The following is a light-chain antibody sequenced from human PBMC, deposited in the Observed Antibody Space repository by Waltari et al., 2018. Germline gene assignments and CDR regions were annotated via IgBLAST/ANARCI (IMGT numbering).Light chain of an antibody. CDR2: DAS. CDR3: QQLNT. J-gene: IGKJ4*01. Sequence: PGERVTLSCRASQNVRNYLAWYQQRPGQAPRLLIYDASKRATGIPARFSGSGSGTDFTLTISSLEPEDFAVYYCQQLNTFGGGTKVEIK. V-gene: IGKV3-11*01. CDR1: QNVRNY.